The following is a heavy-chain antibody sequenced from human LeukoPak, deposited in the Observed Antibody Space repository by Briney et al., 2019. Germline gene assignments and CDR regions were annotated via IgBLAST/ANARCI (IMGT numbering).Heavy chain of an antibody. V-gene: IGHV3-23*01. J-gene: IGHJ4*02. CDR3: AKRGVVIRVILVGFHKEAYFFDS. CDR1: GITLSNYG. Sequence: GGSLRPSCAVSGITLSNYGMSWVRQAPGKGLEWVAGISDRGSRTNYADSVKGRFTISTDHPKNTLYLQMNSLRAEVTAVYFCAKRGVVIRVILVGFHKEAYFFDSWGQGALVTLSS. D-gene: IGHD3-22*01. CDR2: ISDRGSRT.